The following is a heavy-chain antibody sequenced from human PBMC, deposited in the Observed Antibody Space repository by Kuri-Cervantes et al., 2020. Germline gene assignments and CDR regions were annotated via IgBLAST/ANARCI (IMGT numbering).Heavy chain of an antibody. CDR2: IVVGSGNT. D-gene: IGHD3-10*01. Sequence: SVKVSCKASGFTFTSPAVQWVRQARGQRLEWIGWIVVGSGNTNYAQKFQERVTITRDMSTSTAYMELSSLRSEDTAVYYCAARSMVRGVINKNYFDYWGQGTLVTVSS. CDR1: GFTFTSPA. V-gene: IGHV1-58*01. J-gene: IGHJ4*02. CDR3: AARSMVRGVINKNYFDY.